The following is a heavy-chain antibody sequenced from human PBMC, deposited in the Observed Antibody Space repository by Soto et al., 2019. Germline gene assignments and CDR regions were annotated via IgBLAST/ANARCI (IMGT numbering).Heavy chain of an antibody. CDR3: ARDTVYYDILTGYNNWFDP. D-gene: IGHD3-9*01. J-gene: IGHJ5*02. CDR2: IIPILGIA. CDR1: GGTFSSYT. Sequence: SVKVSCKAPGGTFSSYTISWVRQAPGQGLEWMGRIIPILGIANYAQKFQGRVTITADKSTSTAYMELSSLRSEDTAVYYCARDTVYYDILTGYNNWFDPWGQGTLVTVS. V-gene: IGHV1-69*04.